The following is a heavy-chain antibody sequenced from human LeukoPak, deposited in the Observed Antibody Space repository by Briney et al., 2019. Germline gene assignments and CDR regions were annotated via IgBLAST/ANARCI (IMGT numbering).Heavy chain of an antibody. V-gene: IGHV3-48*04. J-gene: IGHJ4*02. D-gene: IGHD2-2*01. CDR3: ARDRGSAMPFDY. CDR1: GFTFSDYT. Sequence: TGGSLRLTCAASGFTFSDYTMNWVRQAPGKGLEWVTYISLSSNTIYYADSVKGRFTISRDNAKNSLYLQMNSLRAEDTAVYYCARDRGSAMPFDYWGQGTLVTVSS. CDR2: ISLSSNTI.